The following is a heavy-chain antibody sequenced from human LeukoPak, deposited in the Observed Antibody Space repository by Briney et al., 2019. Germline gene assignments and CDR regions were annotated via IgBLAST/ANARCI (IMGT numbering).Heavy chain of an antibody. CDR1: GFTFSSYG. D-gene: IGHD6-19*01. CDR3: ARWSGWFSIDY. Sequence: GGSLRLSCAASGFTFSSYGMSWVRQAPGKGLEWVSAISGGGGSTYYADSVKGRFTISRDNSKNTLYLQMNSLRAEDTAVYYCARWSGWFSIDYWGQGTLLTVSS. V-gene: IGHV3-23*01. CDR2: ISGGGGST. J-gene: IGHJ4*02.